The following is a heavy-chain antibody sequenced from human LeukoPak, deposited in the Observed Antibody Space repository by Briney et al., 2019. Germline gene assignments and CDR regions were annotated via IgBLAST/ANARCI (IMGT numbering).Heavy chain of an antibody. J-gene: IGHJ3*02. CDR3: ARGIAAADAFDI. D-gene: IGHD6-13*01. Sequence: GGSLRLSCAASGFMFSSYAMSWVRQAPGKGLEWVSVIYSGGSTYYADSVKGRFTISRDNSKNTLYLQMNSLRAEDTAVYYCARGIAAADAFDIWGQGTMVTVSS. V-gene: IGHV3-66*01. CDR1: GFMFSSYA. CDR2: IYSGGST.